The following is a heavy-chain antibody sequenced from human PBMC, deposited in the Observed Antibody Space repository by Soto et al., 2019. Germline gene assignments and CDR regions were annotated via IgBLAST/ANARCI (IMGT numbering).Heavy chain of an antibody. CDR1: GFTFSSYD. J-gene: IGHJ5*02. Sequence: GGSLRLSCAASGFTFSSYDMHWVRQATGKGLEWVSAIGTAGDTYYPGSVKGRFTISRENAKNSLYLQMNSLRAGDTAVYYCASRLRFLEWLFQLFNWFDPWGQGTLVTVSS. CDR3: ASRLRFLEWLFQLFNWFDP. D-gene: IGHD3-3*01. CDR2: IGTAGDT. V-gene: IGHV3-13*01.